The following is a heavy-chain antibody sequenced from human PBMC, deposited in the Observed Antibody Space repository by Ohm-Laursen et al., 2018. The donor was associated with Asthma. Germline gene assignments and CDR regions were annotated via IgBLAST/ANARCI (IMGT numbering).Heavy chain of an antibody. J-gene: IGHJ4*02. CDR1: GFSFSSHW. V-gene: IGHV3-30*03. CDR2: ISYDGSNK. Sequence: SLRLSCAASGFSFSSHWMNWGRQAPGKGLEWVAVISYDGSNKYYADSVKGRFTISRDNSKNTLYLQMNSLRAEDTAVYYCARDIVVVPAAIPPVDYWGQGTLVTVSS. D-gene: IGHD2-2*01. CDR3: ARDIVVVPAAIPPVDY.